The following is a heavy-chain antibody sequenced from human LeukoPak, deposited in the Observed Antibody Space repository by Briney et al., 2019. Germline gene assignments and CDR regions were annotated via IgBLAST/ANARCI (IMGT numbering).Heavy chain of an antibody. CDR3: ARGEPPAARAQYYFDY. CDR2: IYYSGST. V-gene: IGHV4-30-4*08. Sequence: PSETLSLTCTVSGGSFSSGDYSWSWIRQPPGKGLEWIGYIYYSGSTYYNPSLKTRVTISVDTSKNQFSLRLNSVTAADTAVYYCARGEPPAARAQYYFDYWGQGTLVTVSS. J-gene: IGHJ4*02. D-gene: IGHD6-6*01. CDR1: GGSFSSGDYS.